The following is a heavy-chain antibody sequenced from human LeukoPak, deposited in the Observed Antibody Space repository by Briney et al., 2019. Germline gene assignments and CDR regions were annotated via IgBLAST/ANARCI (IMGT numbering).Heavy chain of an antibody. V-gene: IGHV1-3*01. CDR3: ARDWGYQLIAY. Sequence: ASVKVSCKASGYTFTGYALHWVRRAPGQRLEWMGWINGGSGNTKYSQNFQGRVTITRDTSASTAYMELSSLRSEDTAVYYCARDWGYQLIAYWGQGTLVTVSS. D-gene: IGHD2-2*01. J-gene: IGHJ4*02. CDR1: GYTFTGYA. CDR2: INGGSGNT.